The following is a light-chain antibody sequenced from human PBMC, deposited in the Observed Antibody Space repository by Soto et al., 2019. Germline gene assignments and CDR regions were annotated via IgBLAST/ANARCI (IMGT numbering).Light chain of an antibody. Sequence: QSVLTQPPSASGSPGQSVSISCTGTSSGLGVSWYQQHPGKAPKLIIYDVTKRPSGVPDRFSGSKSGSTAALTVSRLQADDEATYYCSSYTSSNTLDVVFGGGTKLTVL. CDR2: DVT. V-gene: IGLV2-8*01. CDR3: SSYTSSNTLDVV. CDR1: SSGLG. J-gene: IGLJ2*01.